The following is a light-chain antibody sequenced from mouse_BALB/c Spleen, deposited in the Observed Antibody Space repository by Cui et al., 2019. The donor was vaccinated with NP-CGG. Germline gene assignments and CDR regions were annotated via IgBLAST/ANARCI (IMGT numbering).Light chain of an antibody. J-gene: IGLJ1*01. V-gene: IGLV1*01. CDR2: GTN. Sequence: AVVTQESAITTSPGETVTLTCRSSTVAVTTSNYANWVQEKPDHLFTGLIGGTNNRVPGVPARFSGSLIGDKAALTITGAQTEDEAIYFCALWYSNHWVFGGGTKLTVL. CDR1: TVAVTTSNY. CDR3: ALWYSNHWV.